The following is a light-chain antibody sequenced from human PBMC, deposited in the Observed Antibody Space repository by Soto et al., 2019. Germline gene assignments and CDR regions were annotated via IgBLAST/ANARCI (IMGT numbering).Light chain of an antibody. J-gene: IGLJ2*01. CDR1: SSDVGGYKY. CDR3: SSYTSSITHVV. Sequence: QSVLTQPASVSGSPGQSITISCTGTSSDVGGYKYVSWYQQHPGKAPKLMIYEVSNRPSGVSNRFSGSKSGNTASLTISGLQAEDEADYYCSSYTSSITHVVFGGGTKVTVL. V-gene: IGLV2-14*01. CDR2: EVS.